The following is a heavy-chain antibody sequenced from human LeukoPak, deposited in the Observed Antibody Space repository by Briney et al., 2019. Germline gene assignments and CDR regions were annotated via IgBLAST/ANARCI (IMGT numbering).Heavy chain of an antibody. V-gene: IGHV3-73*01. CDR3: TRPRSYDILTGFDY. J-gene: IGHJ4*02. CDR1: GFTFSGSA. Sequence: GGSLRLSCAASGFTFSGSAMHWVRQASGKGLDWVGRIRSKANSYATAYAASVKGRITISRDDSKNTAYLQMNSLKTEDTAVYYCTRPRSYDILTGFDYWGQGTLVTVSS. D-gene: IGHD3-9*01. CDR2: IRSKANSYAT.